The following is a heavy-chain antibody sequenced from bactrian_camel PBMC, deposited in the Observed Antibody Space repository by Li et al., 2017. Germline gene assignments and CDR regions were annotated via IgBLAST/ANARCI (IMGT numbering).Heavy chain of an antibody. CDR3: AAETTRFGGGRYCFRTIKEFGY. D-gene: IGHD1*01. CDR1: GYIFRNCG. Sequence: HVQLVESGGGSVQAGGSLKLSCAASGYIFRNCGMGWYRQVPGKERELVSVMYANGTARYADSVKGRFTISQDVAIRTLYLQMDNLKPEDTAIYYCAAETTRFGGGRYCFRTIKEFGYWGQGTQVTVS. CDR2: MYANGTA. V-gene: IGHV3S53*01. J-gene: IGHJ6*01.